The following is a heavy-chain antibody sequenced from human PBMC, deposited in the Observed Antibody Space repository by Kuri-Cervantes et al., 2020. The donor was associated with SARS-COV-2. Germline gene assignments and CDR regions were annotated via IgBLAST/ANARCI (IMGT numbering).Heavy chain of an antibody. Sequence: ASVKVSCKASGYTFTSYDINWVRQATGQGLEWMGWMNPNSGNTGYAQKFQGRVTMTRDTSISTAYTELSRLRSDDTAVYYCARDQDIVVVVAATPGRGAFDIWGQGTMVTVSS. CDR3: ARDQDIVVVVAATPGRGAFDI. V-gene: IGHV1-8*02. D-gene: IGHD2-15*01. J-gene: IGHJ3*02. CDR1: GYTFTSYD. CDR2: MNPNSGNT.